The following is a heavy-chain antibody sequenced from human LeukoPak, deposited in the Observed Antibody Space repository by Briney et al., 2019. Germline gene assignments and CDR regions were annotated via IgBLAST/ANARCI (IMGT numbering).Heavy chain of an antibody. CDR3: ARVETSYYYMDV. J-gene: IGHJ6*03. Sequence: SETLSLTCTVSGGSISTYYWSWIRQPPGQGMEWIGYIYYSGSTNYNPSLKSRVTISVDTSKNQFPLKLSSVTAADTAVYYCARVETSYYYMDVWGKGTTVTVSS. CDR2: IYYSGST. CDR1: GGSISTYY. V-gene: IGHV4-59*01.